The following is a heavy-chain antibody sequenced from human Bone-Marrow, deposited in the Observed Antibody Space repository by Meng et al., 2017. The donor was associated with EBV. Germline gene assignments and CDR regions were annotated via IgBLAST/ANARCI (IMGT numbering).Heavy chain of an antibody. J-gene: IGHJ4*02. CDR3: AREGGFYSSSPDY. Sequence: QAHVQDWGLGLVKPSETLSLTCTVSGDSISSLNWWNWVRQSPGKGREWIGEIYHSGSTNYNPSLKSRVTISVDEPKNQFSLKLTAVTAADMAVYYCAREGGFYSSSPDYWGPGTLVTVSS. CDR2: IYHSGST. V-gene: IGHV4-4*02. D-gene: IGHD6-6*01. CDR1: GDSISSLNW.